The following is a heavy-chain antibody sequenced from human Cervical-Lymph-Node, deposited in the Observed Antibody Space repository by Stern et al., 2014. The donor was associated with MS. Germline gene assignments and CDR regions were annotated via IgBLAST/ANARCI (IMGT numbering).Heavy chain of an antibody. D-gene: IGHD5-12*01. Sequence: EVHLEESGGGLVQPGGSLKLSCAASGFTFSGSTIHWVRQASGKGLEWVGRIRSKAMSYATADAASVRGRFTISRDDSKNTAYLQLNSLKTEDTAMYYCTRLSYSGYDPDDNWGQGTLVTVSS. V-gene: IGHV3-73*01. CDR2: IRSKAMSYAT. J-gene: IGHJ4*02. CDR3: TRLSYSGYDPDDN. CDR1: GFTFSGST.